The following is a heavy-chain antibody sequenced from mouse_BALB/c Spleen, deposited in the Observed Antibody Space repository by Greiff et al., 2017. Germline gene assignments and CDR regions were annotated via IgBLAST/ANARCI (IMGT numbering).Heavy chain of an antibody. CDR2: ISSGSSTI. Sequence: DVKLVESGGGLVKPGGSLKLSCAASGFTFSSYAMSWVRQSPEKRLEWVAEISSGSSTIYYADTVKGRFTISRDNPKNTLFLQMTSLRSEDTAMYYCARSGGLRLDYWGQGTTLTVSS. J-gene: IGHJ2*01. CDR3: ARSGGLRLDY. V-gene: IGHV5-17*02. CDR1: GFTFSSYA. D-gene: IGHD2-4*01.